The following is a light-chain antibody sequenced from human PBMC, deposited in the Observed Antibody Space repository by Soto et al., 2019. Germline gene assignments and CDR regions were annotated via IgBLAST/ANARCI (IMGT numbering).Light chain of an antibody. CDR2: AIS. V-gene: IGKV1-39*02. CDR1: QTMSNF. CDR3: QHYEISPPSYT. J-gene: IGKJ2*01. Sequence: DIQMTQSPSSLSASVGDRVTITCRASQTMSNFLHWYQQKPGKAPKVLIYAISNLKSGVPSRFSGSGSGTDFTLTISRLEPEDFAVYYCQHYEISPPSYTFGQGTKLEIK.